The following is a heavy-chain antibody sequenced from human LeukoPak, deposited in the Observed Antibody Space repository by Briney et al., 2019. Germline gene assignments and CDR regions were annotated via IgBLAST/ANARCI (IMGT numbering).Heavy chain of an antibody. CDR2: TYYRSKWYN. CDR1: VDSVSSNSAA. J-gene: IGHJ3*02. V-gene: IGHV6-1*01. D-gene: IGHD3-9*01. CDR3: ARFRYYDILTGYYGIDAFDI. Sequence: SQTLSLTCAISVDSVSSNSAAWNWIRQSPSRGLEWLGRTYYRSKWYNDYAVSVKSRITINPDTSKNQFSLQLNSVTPEDTAAYYCARFRYYDILTGYYGIDAFDIWGQGTMVTVSS.